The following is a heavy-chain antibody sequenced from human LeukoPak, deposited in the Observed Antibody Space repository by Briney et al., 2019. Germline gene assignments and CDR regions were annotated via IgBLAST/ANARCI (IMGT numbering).Heavy chain of an antibody. Sequence: GGTLRLSCAASGFTFSNFAMSWVRQAPGKGLEWVSAISGSGGSTYYADSVKGRFTISRDTSKYTLYLQMNSLRVEDTAVYYCASSDFWSVYFDYWGQGTLVTVSS. CDR1: GFTFSNFA. D-gene: IGHD3-3*01. V-gene: IGHV3-23*01. CDR2: ISGSGGST. CDR3: ASSDFWSVYFDY. J-gene: IGHJ4*02.